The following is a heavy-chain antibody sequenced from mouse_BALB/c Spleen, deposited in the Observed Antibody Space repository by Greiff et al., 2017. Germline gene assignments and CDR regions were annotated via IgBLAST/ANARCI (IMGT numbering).Heavy chain of an antibody. Sequence: EVKVVESGGGLVQPGGSLRLSCATSGFTFTDYYMSWVRQPPGKALEWLGFIRNKANGYTTEYSASVKGRFTISRDNSQSILYLQMNTLRAEDSATYYCARDHLRFAYWGQGTLVTVSA. CDR2: IRNKANGYTT. D-gene: IGHD5-1*01. V-gene: IGHV7-3*02. J-gene: IGHJ3*01. CDR3: ARDHLRFAY. CDR1: GFTFTDYY.